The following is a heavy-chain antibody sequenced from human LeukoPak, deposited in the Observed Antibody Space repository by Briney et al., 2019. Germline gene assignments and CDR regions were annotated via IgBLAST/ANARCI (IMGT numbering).Heavy chain of an antibody. CDR2: IYSGSTI. Sequence: PGGSLRLSCAASGFTVSSNYMSWVRQAPGKGLEWVSVIYSGSTIYYADSVKGRFTVSRDNSKNTLYLQMNSLRVDDTAVYYCARRDYCDYWGQGTLVTVSS. V-gene: IGHV3-53*01. CDR1: GFTVSSNY. J-gene: IGHJ4*02. CDR3: ARRDYCDY.